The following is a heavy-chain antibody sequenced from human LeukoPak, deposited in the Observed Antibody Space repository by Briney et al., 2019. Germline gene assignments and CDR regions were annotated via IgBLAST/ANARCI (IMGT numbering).Heavy chain of an antibody. CDR3: AKDSSISPTSFDY. Sequence: GGSLRLPCAASGFTFSSYAMSWVRQAPGKGLEWVSGISGSAGSTYYADSVKGRFTISRDNSKNTLYLQMNSLRAEDTAVYYCAKDSSISPTSFDYWGQGTLVTVSS. D-gene: IGHD5-24*01. CDR1: GFTFSSYA. V-gene: IGHV3-23*01. CDR2: ISGSAGST. J-gene: IGHJ4*02.